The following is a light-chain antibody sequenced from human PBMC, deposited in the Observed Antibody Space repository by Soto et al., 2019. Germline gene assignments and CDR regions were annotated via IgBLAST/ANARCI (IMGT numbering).Light chain of an antibody. CDR2: DAS. Sequence: EIVLTQSPATLSLSPGESATLSCRASQSVSSYLAWYQQKPGQAPALLIHDASNRATGIPARFSGSGSGTDFTLTISSLEPEDFAVYYCQQRSNWPITFGPGTKVDIK. J-gene: IGKJ3*01. CDR1: QSVSSY. V-gene: IGKV3-11*01. CDR3: QQRSNWPIT.